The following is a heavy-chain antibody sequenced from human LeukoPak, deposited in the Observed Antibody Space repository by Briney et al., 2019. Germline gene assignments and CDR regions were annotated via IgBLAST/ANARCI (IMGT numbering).Heavy chain of an antibody. Sequence: ASVKVSCKVSGYTLTELSMHWVRQAPGKGLEWMGGFDPEDGETIYAQKFQGRVTMTTDTSTSTAYMELRSLRSDDTAVYYCARVLSYSSSWYDGGWFDPWGQGTLVTVSS. CDR3: ARVLSYSSSWYDGGWFDP. J-gene: IGHJ5*02. CDR2: FDPEDGET. D-gene: IGHD6-13*01. V-gene: IGHV1-24*01. CDR1: GYTLTELS.